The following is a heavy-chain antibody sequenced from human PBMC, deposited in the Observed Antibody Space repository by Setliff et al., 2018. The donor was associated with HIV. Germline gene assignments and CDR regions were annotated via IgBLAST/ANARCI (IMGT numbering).Heavy chain of an antibody. Sequence: ASVKVSCKASGGTFSTYAISWVRQAPGQGLEWMGGIVPIIDITNYAQKFAGRVTITADKATRTIYMDLSSLRSDDTAVYYCASHPGSSIEKPYFDTWGQGTLVTILL. CDR2: IVPIIDIT. D-gene: IGHD2-2*01. CDR1: GGTFSTYA. V-gene: IGHV1-69*10. CDR3: ASHPGSSIEKPYFDT. J-gene: IGHJ5*02.